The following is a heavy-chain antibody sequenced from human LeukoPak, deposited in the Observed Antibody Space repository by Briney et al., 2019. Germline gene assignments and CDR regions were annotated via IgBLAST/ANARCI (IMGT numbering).Heavy chain of an antibody. CDR3: ARGVPYGGNPVDY. CDR1: GGSISSGGYY. J-gene: IGHJ4*02. CDR2: IYYSGST. Sequence: PSETLSLTCTVSGGSISSGGYYWSWIRQPPGKGLEWIGYIYYSGSTYYNPSLKSRVTISVDTSKNQFSLKLSSVTAADTAVYYCARGVPYGGNPVDYWGQGTLVTVSS. D-gene: IGHD4-23*01. V-gene: IGHV4-30-4*01.